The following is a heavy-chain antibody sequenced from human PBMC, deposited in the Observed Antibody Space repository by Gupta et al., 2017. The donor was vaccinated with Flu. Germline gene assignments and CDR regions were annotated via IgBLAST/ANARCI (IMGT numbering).Heavy chain of an antibody. V-gene: IGHV3-49*04. Sequence: EVQLVESGGGLVQPGRSLRLSCTASGFTFGDYAMSWVRQAPGKGLEWVGFIRSKAYGGTTEYAASVKGRFTISRDDSKSIAYLQMNSLKTEDTAVYYCTRGYYYDSSGYYLDYWGQGTLVTVSS. CDR1: GFTFGDYA. J-gene: IGHJ4*02. CDR3: TRGYYYDSSGYYLDY. CDR2: IRSKAYGGTT. D-gene: IGHD3-22*01.